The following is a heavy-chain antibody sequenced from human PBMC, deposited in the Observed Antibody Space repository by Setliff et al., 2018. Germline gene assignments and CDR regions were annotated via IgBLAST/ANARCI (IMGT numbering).Heavy chain of an antibody. V-gene: IGHV4-4*02. J-gene: IGHJ5*02. CDR2: IFHSGST. CDR1: GDSISSGNW. D-gene: IGHD3-16*02. CDR3: ARLESLGDLSLYGLWFDP. Sequence: SETLSLTCAVSGDSISSGNWWSWVRQPPGKGLEWIGQIFHSGSTHYNPSLKSRLTISVDQSKNQFSLKLKSVTAADTAVYYCARLESLGDLSLYGLWFDPWGQGTLVTVSS.